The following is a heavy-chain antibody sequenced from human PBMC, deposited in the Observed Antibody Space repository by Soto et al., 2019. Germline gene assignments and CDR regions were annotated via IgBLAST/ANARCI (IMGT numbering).Heavy chain of an antibody. CDR3: ASRDPGTSVDY. D-gene: IGHD1-7*01. Sequence: PSETLSLTCTVSCGSISSSSYYWGWIRQPPGKGLEWIGSIYYSGSTYYNPSLKSRVTISLDKSENQFSLKVTSLTAADTAVYYCASRDPGTSVDYWGQGNLVTVSS. CDR1: CGSISSSSYY. CDR2: IYYSGST. V-gene: IGHV4-39*07. J-gene: IGHJ4*02.